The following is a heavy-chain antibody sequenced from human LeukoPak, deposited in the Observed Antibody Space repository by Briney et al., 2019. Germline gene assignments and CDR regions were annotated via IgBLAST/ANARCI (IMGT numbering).Heavy chain of an antibody. V-gene: IGHV4-59*08. CDR3: ARSVAAGYDAFDI. D-gene: IGHD6-13*01. J-gene: IGHJ3*02. CDR1: GGSISSYY. CDR2: IYYSGST. Sequence: SETLSLTCTVSGGSISSYYWSWIRQPPGKGLEWIGYIYYSGSTNYNPSLKSRVTISVDTSKNQFSLKLSSVTAADTAVYYCARSVAAGYDAFDIWGQGTMVTVSS.